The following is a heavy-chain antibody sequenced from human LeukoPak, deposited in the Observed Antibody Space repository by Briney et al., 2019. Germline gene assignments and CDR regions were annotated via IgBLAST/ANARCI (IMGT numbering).Heavy chain of an antibody. D-gene: IGHD6-13*01. Sequence: GGSLSLSCAASGFTFSSYSMNWVREAPGKGLEWVSYISSSSSTIYSADSLKGRFTISRDNAKNSLYLQMNSLRAEDTAVYYWARDKSSSFHDAFDIWGQGTMVTVSS. V-gene: IGHV3-48*01. CDR3: ARDKSSSFHDAFDI. CDR2: ISSSSSTI. CDR1: GFTFSSYS. J-gene: IGHJ3*02.